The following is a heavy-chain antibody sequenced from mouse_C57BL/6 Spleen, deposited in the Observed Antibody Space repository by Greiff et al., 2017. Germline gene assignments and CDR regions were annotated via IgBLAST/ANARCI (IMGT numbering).Heavy chain of an antibody. Sequence: QVQLQQPGAELVMPGASVKLSCKASGYTFTSYWMHWVKQRPGQGLEWIGEIDPSDSYTNYNQKFKGKSTLTVDKSSNTAYMQLNSLTSEDSAVYYCARQGYYASYAMDYWGQGTSVTVSS. CDR2: IDPSDSYT. CDR1: GYTFTSYW. D-gene: IGHD1-1*01. V-gene: IGHV1-69*01. CDR3: ARQGYYASYAMDY. J-gene: IGHJ4*01.